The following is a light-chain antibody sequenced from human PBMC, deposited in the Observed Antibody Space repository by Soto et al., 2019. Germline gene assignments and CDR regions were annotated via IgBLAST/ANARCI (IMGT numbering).Light chain of an antibody. CDR1: QSVSSSY. V-gene: IGKV3-20*01. Sequence: EIVLTQSAVTLSFSPLERATVSCSASQSVSSSYLAWYQQKPGQAPRLLIYGASSRATGIPDRFSGSGSGTDFTLTISRLEPEDFAVYYCQQYGSSPLTFGGGTKVDIK. CDR2: GAS. J-gene: IGKJ4*01. CDR3: QQYGSSPLT.